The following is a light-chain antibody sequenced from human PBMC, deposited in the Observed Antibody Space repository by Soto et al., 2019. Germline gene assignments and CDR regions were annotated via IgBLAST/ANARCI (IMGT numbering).Light chain of an antibody. CDR1: QSIGTW. J-gene: IGKJ1*01. CDR3: QQYNTWT. Sequence: DIPMTQSPSTLSASVGDRVTITCRASQSIGTWLAWYQQKPGKAPKFLIYDASTLESGVPSRFSGSGSGAEFTLTISSLQPDDFATYYCQQYNTWTFGQGTRVEVK. CDR2: DAS. V-gene: IGKV1-5*01.